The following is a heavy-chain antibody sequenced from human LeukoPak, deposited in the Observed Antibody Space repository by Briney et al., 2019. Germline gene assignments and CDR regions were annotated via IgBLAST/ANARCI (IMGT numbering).Heavy chain of an antibody. CDR3: SNVRDKDNVGSSFYWYFDL. J-gene: IGHJ2*01. Sequence: GGSLRLSCAASEFSFDRYAMNWVRQAPGKGLQWVSAISSSGGHSYYADAVKGRFTLSRDNSKNTLFLQMDSLRAEDTAVYYCSNVRDKDNVGSSFYWYFDLWGRGTLVTVSS. CDR1: EFSFDRYA. D-gene: IGHD4-23*01. CDR2: ISSSGGHS. V-gene: IGHV3-23*01.